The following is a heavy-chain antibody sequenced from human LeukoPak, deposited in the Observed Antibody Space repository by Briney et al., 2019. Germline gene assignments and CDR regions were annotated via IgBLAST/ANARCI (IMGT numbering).Heavy chain of an antibody. V-gene: IGHV1-18*04. CDR2: ISADNHNT. Sequence: ASVKVSCKASGYIFANYGFSWVRQAPGQGLEWMGWISADNHNTKYAQKFQDRVTMTDDRSTSTVYMELRSLRSDDTAVYYCARDRRGYSAYDGEGFDYWGQGTPVTVSS. CDR3: ARDRRGYSAYDGEGFDY. CDR1: GYIFANYG. D-gene: IGHD5-12*01. J-gene: IGHJ4*02.